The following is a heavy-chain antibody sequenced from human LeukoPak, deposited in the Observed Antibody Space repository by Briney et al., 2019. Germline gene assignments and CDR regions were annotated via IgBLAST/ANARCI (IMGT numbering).Heavy chain of an antibody. J-gene: IGHJ5*02. Sequence: PGGSLRLSCAASGFTFSSYSMNWVRQAPGKGLEWVSSISSSSSYIYYADSVKGRFTISRDNAKNSLYLQMNSLRAEDTAVYHCARVDGQRLTGYRGFDPWGQGTLVTVSS. CDR3: ARVDGQRLTGYRGFDP. CDR2: ISSSSSYI. V-gene: IGHV3-21*01. CDR1: GFTFSSYS. D-gene: IGHD3-9*01.